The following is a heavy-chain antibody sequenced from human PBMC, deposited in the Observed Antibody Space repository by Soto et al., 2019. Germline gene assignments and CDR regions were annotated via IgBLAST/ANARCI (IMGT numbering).Heavy chain of an antibody. CDR3: ARVLDTAMVTNRYYFDY. CDR2: IYYSGST. V-gene: IGHV4-30-4*08. D-gene: IGHD5-18*01. Sequence: SETLSLTCTVSGGSISSGGYYRSWIRQPPGKGLEWIGYIYYSGSTYYNPSLKSRVTISVDTSKNQFSLKLSSVTAADTAVYYCARVLDTAMVTNRYYFDYWGQGTLVTVSS. CDR1: GGSISSGGYY. J-gene: IGHJ4*02.